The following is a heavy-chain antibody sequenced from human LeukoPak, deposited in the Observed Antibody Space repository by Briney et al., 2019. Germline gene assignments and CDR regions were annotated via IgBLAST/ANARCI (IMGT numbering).Heavy chain of an antibody. CDR2: IYYSGST. V-gene: IGHV4-39*01. CDR3: ARSNYYDSSGYFDY. Sequence: SETLSLTCTVSGGSISSSSYYWGWIRQPPGKGLEWIGSIYYSGSTYYNPSLESRVTISVDTSKNQFSLKLSSVTAADTAVYYCARSNYYDSSGYFDYWGQGTLVTVSS. CDR1: GGSISSSSYY. J-gene: IGHJ4*02. D-gene: IGHD3-22*01.